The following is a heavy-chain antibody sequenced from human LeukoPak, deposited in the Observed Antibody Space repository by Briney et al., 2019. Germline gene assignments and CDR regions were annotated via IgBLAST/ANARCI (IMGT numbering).Heavy chain of an antibody. Sequence: PSETLSLTCAVHGGSFSGYYWSWIRQPPGKGLEWIGELNHSGSTNYNPSLKSRVTISVDKSKNQFSLKLSSVTAADTAVYYCARASTTVTTNRDFDYWGQGTLVTVSS. J-gene: IGHJ4*02. V-gene: IGHV4-34*01. CDR3: ARASTTVTTNRDFDY. D-gene: IGHD4-17*01. CDR1: GGSFSGYY. CDR2: LNHSGST.